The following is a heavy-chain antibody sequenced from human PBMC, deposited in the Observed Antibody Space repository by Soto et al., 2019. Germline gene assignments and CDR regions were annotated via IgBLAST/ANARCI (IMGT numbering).Heavy chain of an antibody. V-gene: IGHV4-59*02. D-gene: IGHD3-22*01. CDR3: ARTYDDSGPNSGGYGFDI. CDR1: SGSVSTYY. Sequence: SDTLSLTCTFSSGSVSTYYWSWIRKPPGKGLEWIAYIYYSGSTSYNPSLKSRVTISLDTSKNQFSLKLSSVTAADTAVYYCARTYDDSGPNSGGYGFDIWGPGTMVT. J-gene: IGHJ3*02. CDR2: IYYSGST.